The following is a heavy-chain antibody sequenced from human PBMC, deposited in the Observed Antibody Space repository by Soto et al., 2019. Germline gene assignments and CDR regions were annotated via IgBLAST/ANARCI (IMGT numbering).Heavy chain of an antibody. CDR3: ASGGIAAAGTGWYFDY. Sequence: SETLSLTCTVSGGSISSGDYSWSWIRQPPGKGLEWIGYIYYSGSTYYNPSLKSRVTISVHTSKNQFSLKLSSVTAADTAVYYCASGGIAAAGTGWYFDYWGQGTLVTVSS. CDR1: GGSISSGDYS. D-gene: IGHD6-13*01. J-gene: IGHJ4*02. V-gene: IGHV4-30-4*01. CDR2: IYYSGST.